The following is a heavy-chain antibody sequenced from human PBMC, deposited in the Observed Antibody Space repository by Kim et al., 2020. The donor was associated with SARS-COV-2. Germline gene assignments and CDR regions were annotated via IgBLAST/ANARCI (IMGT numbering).Heavy chain of an antibody. CDR2: IIPIFGTA. D-gene: IGHD6-13*01. Sequence: SVKVSCKASGGTFSSYAISWVRQAPGQGLEWMGGIIPIFGTANYAQKFQGRVTITADESTSTAYMELSSLRSEDTAVDYCAREGGWGSSWYRRSVSTRHFDYWGQGTLVTVSS. V-gene: IGHV1-69*13. J-gene: IGHJ4*02. CDR3: AREGGWGSSWYRRSVSTRHFDY. CDR1: GGTFSSYA.